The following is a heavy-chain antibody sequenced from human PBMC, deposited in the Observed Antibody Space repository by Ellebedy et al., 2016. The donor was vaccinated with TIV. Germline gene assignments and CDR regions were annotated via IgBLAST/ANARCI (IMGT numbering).Heavy chain of an antibody. D-gene: IGHD3-9*01. J-gene: IGHJ6*02. CDR3: ARDRLTGYYESGMGV. Sequence: ASVKVSCKASGYTFTAYHIHWVRQAPGQGLEWMGWINPNSGDTNYAQKFQGWVTMTRDTSISTAYMELSRLRSDDTAVYYCARDRLTGYYESGMGVWGQGTTVTVSS. CDR1: GYTFTAYH. V-gene: IGHV1-2*04. CDR2: INPNSGDT.